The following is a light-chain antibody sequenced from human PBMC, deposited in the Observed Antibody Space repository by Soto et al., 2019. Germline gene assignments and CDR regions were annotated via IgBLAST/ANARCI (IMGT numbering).Light chain of an antibody. V-gene: IGKV1-5*01. J-gene: IGKJ5*01. CDR3: QQANSFPIT. CDR1: QSISSW. Sequence: DIQMTQSPSTLSASVGDRVTITCRASQSISSWLAWYQQKPGKAPKLLIYDASSLENGVPSRFSGSESGTDFTLTISNLQPEDCAIYFCQQANSFPITFGQGRRPEI. CDR2: DAS.